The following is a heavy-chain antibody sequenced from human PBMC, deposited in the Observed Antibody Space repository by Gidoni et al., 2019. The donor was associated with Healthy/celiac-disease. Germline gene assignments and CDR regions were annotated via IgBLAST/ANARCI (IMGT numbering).Heavy chain of an antibody. Sequence: EIQQVVYRGGLDKPGGSMRPSCAASGFTFSIYSLTWVRQAPGKGLEGVSSISSSSSYIYYADSVKGRFTISRDNAKNSLYLQMNSLRAKDTAVYYCARGFKEDDSSGYYPDAFDIWGQGTMVTVSS. CDR3: ARGFKEDDSSGYYPDAFDI. CDR2: ISSSSSYI. J-gene: IGHJ3*02. CDR1: GFTFSIYS. D-gene: IGHD3-22*01. V-gene: IGHV3-21*01.